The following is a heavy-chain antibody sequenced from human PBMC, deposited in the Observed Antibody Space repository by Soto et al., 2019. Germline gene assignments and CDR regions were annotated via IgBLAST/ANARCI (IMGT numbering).Heavy chain of an antibody. D-gene: IGHD6-13*01. V-gene: IGHV3-33*01. CDR2: IWYDGSNK. Sequence: QVQLVESGGGVVQPGRSLRLSCAASGFTFSSYGMHWVRQAPGKGLEWVAVIWYDGSNKYYADSVKGRFTISRDNSKNTVYLQMNSLRAEDTAVYYCARGRSSSWYLPFDYCGQGTLVTVSS. J-gene: IGHJ4*02. CDR3: ARGRSSSWYLPFDY. CDR1: GFTFSSYG.